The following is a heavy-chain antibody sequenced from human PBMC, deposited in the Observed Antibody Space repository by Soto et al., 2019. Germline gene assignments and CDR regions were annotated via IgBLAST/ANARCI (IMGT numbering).Heavy chain of an antibody. CDR1: GLTHSSYH. Sequence: AGGSLRPLCVASGLTHSSYHMDWVPHASGEGLQWISYIHVSSSNIYYAASVTGRFTISRDNAKNSLYLQMDSLRAEDTAVYYCARDGTTVTANYHYAMDVCGQGTTVSLS. V-gene: IGHV3-48*03. CDR2: IHVSSSNI. CDR3: ARDGTTVTANYHYAMDV. D-gene: IGHD4-17*01. J-gene: IGHJ6*02.